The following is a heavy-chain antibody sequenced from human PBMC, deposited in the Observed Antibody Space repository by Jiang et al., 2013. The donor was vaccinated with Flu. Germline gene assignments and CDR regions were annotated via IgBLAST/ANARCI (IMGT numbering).Heavy chain of an antibody. Sequence: GAEVKKPGSSVKVSCKASGGTFSSYAISWVRQAPGQGLEWMGGIIPIFGTANYAQKFQGRVTITADESTSTAYMELSSLRSEDTAVYYCARAEVVVVAAGPGYDAFDIWGQGTMVTVSS. CDR3: ARAEVVVVAAGPGYDAFDI. J-gene: IGHJ3*02. CDR2: IIPIFGTA. D-gene: IGHD2-15*01. CDR1: GGTFSSYA. V-gene: IGHV1-69*01.